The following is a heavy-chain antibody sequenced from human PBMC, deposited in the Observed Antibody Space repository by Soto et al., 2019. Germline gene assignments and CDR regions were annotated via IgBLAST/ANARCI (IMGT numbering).Heavy chain of an antibody. V-gene: IGHV3-9*01. CDR1: GFTFDDDA. CDR2: ISWNSGSI. D-gene: IGHD6-19*01. CDR3: AKGPGWLGSFDY. J-gene: IGHJ4*02. Sequence: PGGSLRLSCEVSGFTFDDDAIHWVRQAPGKGLEWVSGISWNSGSIGYGDSVKGRFSISRDNAKNSLYLQMNSLRAEDTALYYCAKGPGWLGSFDYWGQGTLVTVSS.